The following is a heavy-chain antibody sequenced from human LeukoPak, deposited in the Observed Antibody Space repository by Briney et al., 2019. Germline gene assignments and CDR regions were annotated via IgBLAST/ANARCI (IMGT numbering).Heavy chain of an antibody. CDR1: GYTFTGYY. CDR2: INPNSGGT. Sequence: ASVTVSCKASGYTFTGYYIHWVRQAPGQGLEWMGWINPNSGGTNYAQKFQGRVTMTRDTSISTAYMELSRLRSDDTAVYYCARAQVWFDPWGQGTLVTVSS. J-gene: IGHJ5*02. V-gene: IGHV1-2*02. CDR3: ARAQVWFDP.